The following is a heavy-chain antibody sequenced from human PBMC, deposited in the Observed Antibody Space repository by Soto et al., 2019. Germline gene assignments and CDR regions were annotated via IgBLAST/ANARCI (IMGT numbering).Heavy chain of an antibody. D-gene: IGHD6-13*01. CDR1: GASISGYH. J-gene: IGHJ4*02. Sequence: PSETLSLTCTVSGASISGYHWSWIRQPPGKGLECLGYISYSGATNYNPSLKSRVTMSIDTSKNQFSLQMTSLRSEDAAVYYCAKDAHAASSWYYFDYWGQGTLVTVSS. CDR2: ISYSGAT. CDR3: AKDAHAASSWYYFDY. V-gene: IGHV4-59*01.